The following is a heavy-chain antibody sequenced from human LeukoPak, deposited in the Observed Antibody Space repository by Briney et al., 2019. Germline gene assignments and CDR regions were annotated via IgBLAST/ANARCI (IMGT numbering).Heavy chain of an antibody. D-gene: IGHD3-22*01. Sequence: SETLSLTCAVSGGSFSGYYWSWIRQPPGKGLEWIGEINHSGSTNYNPSLKSRVTISVDTSKNQFSLKLSSVTAADTAVYYCARGRFNYYDSSGPFDYWGQGTLVTVSS. J-gene: IGHJ4*02. V-gene: IGHV4-34*01. CDR1: GGSFSGYY. CDR2: INHSGST. CDR3: ARGRFNYYDSSGPFDY.